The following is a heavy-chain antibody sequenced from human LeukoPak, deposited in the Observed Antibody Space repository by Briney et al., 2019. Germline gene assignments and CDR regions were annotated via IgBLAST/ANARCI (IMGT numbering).Heavy chain of an antibody. Sequence: GGSLRLSCAASGFTFSSYSMNWVRQAPGKGLEWVSSISSSSSYIYYADSVKGRFTISRDNAKNSQYLQMNSLRAEDTAVYYCARVPKWLLLRYYFDYWGQGTLVTVSS. CDR1: GFTFSSYS. CDR3: ARVPKWLLLRYYFDY. J-gene: IGHJ4*02. V-gene: IGHV3-21*01. CDR2: ISSSSSYI. D-gene: IGHD3-22*01.